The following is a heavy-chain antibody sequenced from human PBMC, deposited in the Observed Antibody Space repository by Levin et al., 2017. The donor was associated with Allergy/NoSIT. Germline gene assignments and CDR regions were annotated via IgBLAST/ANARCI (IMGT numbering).Heavy chain of an antibody. CDR2: INPNSGGT. D-gene: IGHD3-22*01. Sequence: PVASVKVSCKASGYTFTGYYMHWVRQAPGQGLECMGWINPNSGGTNYAQKFQGRVTMTRDTSISPAYMELSRLRSDDTAVYYCARSQVVAATSKYYYDSSGYYLGVISDAFDIWGQGTMVTVSS. CDR3: ARSQVVAATSKYYYDSSGYYLGVISDAFDI. J-gene: IGHJ3*02. V-gene: IGHV1-2*02. CDR1: GYTFTGYY.